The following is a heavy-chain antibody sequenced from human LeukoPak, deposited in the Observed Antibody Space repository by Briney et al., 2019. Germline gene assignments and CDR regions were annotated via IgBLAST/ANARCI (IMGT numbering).Heavy chain of an antibody. J-gene: IGHJ4*02. Sequence: KPGGSLRLSCTASGFPFTNACMSWVRRAPGKGLEWVGRIRSTNNGGTTDYAAPVRGRFSISRDDSKSTLYLQMNSLKTEDTAVYYCTTDPGYRGLYYFDCWGQGTLVTVSS. D-gene: IGHD5-12*01. V-gene: IGHV3-15*01. CDR1: GFPFTNAC. CDR2: IRSTNNGGTT. CDR3: TTDPGYRGLYYFDC.